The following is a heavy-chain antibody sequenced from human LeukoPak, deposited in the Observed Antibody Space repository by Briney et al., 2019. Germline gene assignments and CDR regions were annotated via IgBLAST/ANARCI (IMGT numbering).Heavy chain of an antibody. D-gene: IGHD3-16*01. CDR3: ASQGGYYFDY. CDR2: IIPVFGTT. CDR1: GDTFSRYA. Sequence: SVKVSCKTSGDTFSRYAISWVRQAPGQGLEWMGGIIPVFGTTNYAQKFQGRVTITADESTSTAYMELSSLRSEDTAVYYCASQGGYYFDYWGREPWSPSPQ. V-gene: IGHV1-69*01. J-gene: IGHJ4*02.